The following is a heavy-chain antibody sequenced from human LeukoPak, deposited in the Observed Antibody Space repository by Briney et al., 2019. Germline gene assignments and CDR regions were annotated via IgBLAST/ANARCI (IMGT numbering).Heavy chain of an antibody. V-gene: IGHV3-48*04. Sequence: GGSLRLSCAASGFTFSSYSMNWVRQAPGKGLEWVSYISSSGTTIYYADSVKGRFTISRDNAKNSLYLQMNSLRAEDTAVYYCARVAFWSGSRVGYFDLWGRGTLVTVSS. CDR2: ISSSGTTI. CDR1: GFTFSSYS. D-gene: IGHD3-3*01. J-gene: IGHJ2*01. CDR3: ARVAFWSGSRVGYFDL.